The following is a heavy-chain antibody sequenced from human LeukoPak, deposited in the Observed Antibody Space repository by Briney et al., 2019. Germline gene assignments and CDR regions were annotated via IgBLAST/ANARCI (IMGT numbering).Heavy chain of an antibody. J-gene: IGHJ6*02. D-gene: IGHD2-15*01. Sequence: ASVKVSCKASGYTFTSYGISWVRQAPGQGLEWMGWISAYNGNTNYAQKLQGRVTMTTDTSTSTAYMELRSLRSDDTAVYYCARGIHTPHCSGGSCYPYYYYYYGMDVWGQGTTVTVSS. CDR2: ISAYNGNT. V-gene: IGHV1-18*01. CDR1: GYTFTSYG. CDR3: ARGIHTPHCSGGSCYPYYYYYYGMDV.